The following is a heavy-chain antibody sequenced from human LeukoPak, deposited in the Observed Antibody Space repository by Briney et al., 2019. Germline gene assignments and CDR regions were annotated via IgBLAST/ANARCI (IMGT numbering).Heavy chain of an antibody. V-gene: IGHV4-59*01. J-gene: IGHJ4*02. D-gene: IGHD2-2*01. CDR2: IYYSGST. CDR1: GGSFSSYY. CDR3: ARFPVVVVPAATPFDY. Sequence: SETLSLTCAVYGGSFSSYYWSWIRQPPGKGLEWIGYIYYSGSTNYNPSLKSRVTISVDTSKNQFSLKLSSVTAADTAVYYCARFPVVVVPAATPFDYWGQGTLVTVSS.